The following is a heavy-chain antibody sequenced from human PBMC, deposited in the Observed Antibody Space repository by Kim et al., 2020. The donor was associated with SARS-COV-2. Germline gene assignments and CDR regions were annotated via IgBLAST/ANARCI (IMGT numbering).Heavy chain of an antibody. CDR2: ISTGGSTI. Sequence: GGSLRLSCVASGFTFSRYSMNWVRKNSGKGLEWLSYISTGGSTIHYADSVKGRFTISRDNARDSVDLQMDTLRVDDTAVYYCVRRGDRGFDLWGRGTLVTVSS. V-gene: IGHV3-48*01. J-gene: IGHJ2*01. CDR3: VRRGDRGFDL. CDR1: GFTFSRYS. D-gene: IGHD3-16*01.